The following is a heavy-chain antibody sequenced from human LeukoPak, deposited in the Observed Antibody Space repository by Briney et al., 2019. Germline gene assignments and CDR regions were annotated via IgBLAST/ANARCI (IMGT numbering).Heavy chain of an antibody. CDR2: INTNSGAT. D-gene: IGHD2-2*01. V-gene: IGHV1-2*02. J-gene: IGHJ3*01. Sequence: GASVKVSCKASGYTFTGYYVHWVRQAPGQGLEWRGWINTNSGATNYAQNFQGRVTMTRDTSISTAYMELSSLRSDDTALYYCTKPQPGAFEVWGQGTMVTVSS. CDR1: GYTFTGYY. CDR3: TKPQPGAFEV.